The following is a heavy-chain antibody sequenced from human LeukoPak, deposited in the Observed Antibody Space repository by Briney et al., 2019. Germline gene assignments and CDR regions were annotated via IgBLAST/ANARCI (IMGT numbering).Heavy chain of an antibody. CDR3: ARQDTAMVTDY. CDR1: GYSISSGYY. CDR2: IYHSGST. D-gene: IGHD5-18*01. V-gene: IGHV4-38-2*01. J-gene: IGHJ4*02. Sequence: SETLSLTCAVSGYSISSGYYWGWIRQPPGEGLEWIGSIYHSGSTYYNPSLKSRVTISVDTSKNQFSLKLSSVTAADTAVYYCARQDTAMVTDYWGQGTLVTVSS.